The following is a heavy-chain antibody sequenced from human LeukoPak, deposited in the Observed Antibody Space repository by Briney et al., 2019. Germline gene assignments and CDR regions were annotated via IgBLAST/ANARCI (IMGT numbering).Heavy chain of an antibody. D-gene: IGHD3-3*01. CDR1: GFTFSSYR. CDR3: ARGEGYYDFWSGSLGGYMDV. J-gene: IGHJ6*03. CDR2: INSDGSST. Sequence: GGSLRPSCAASGFTFSSYRMHWVRQAPGKGLVWVSRINSDGSSTSYADSVKGRFTISRDNAKNTLYLQMNSLRAEDTAVYYCARGEGYYDFWSGSLGGYMDVWGKGTTVTVSS. V-gene: IGHV3-74*01.